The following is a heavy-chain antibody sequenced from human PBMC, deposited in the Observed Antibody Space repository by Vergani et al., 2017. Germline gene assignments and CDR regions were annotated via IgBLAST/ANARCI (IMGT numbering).Heavy chain of an antibody. J-gene: IGHJ4*02. D-gene: IGHD2-2*01. CDR2: MNPNSGNT. Sequence: QVQLVQSGAEVKKPGASVKVSCKASGYTFTSYDINWVRQATGQGLEWMGWMNPNSGNTGYAQKFQGRVTITRNTSISTAYMELSSLRSEDTAVYYCAREGCSSTSCHYFFDCWGGRTLVTVSS. V-gene: IGHV1-8*03. CDR3: AREGCSSTSCHYFFDC. CDR1: GYTFTSYD.